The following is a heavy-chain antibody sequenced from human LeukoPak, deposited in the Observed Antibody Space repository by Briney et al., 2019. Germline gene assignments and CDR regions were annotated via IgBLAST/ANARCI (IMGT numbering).Heavy chain of an antibody. CDR1: GYSFTNYW. CDR3: ARTYGSGTYYNRVGAFDI. CDR2: IYPGDSDT. Sequence: GESLKISCKGSGYSFTNYWIGWVRQMPGKGLEWMGIIYPGDSDTRYSPSFQGQVIISADKSISTAYLQWSSLEASDTAIYYCARTYGSGTYYNRVGAFDIGGQGSMVTVSS. D-gene: IGHD3-10*01. V-gene: IGHV5-51*01. J-gene: IGHJ3*02.